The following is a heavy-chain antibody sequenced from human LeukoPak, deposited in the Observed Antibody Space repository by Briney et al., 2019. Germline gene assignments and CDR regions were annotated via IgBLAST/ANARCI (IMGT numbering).Heavy chain of an antibody. CDR1: GGSISSGGYS. Sequence: ETLSLTCAVSGGSISSGGYSWSWVRQAPGKGLEWVSVVYSGDNTYYADSVKGRFTISRDNSKNTLYLQMNSLRAEDTAVYYCARDREPGTSASRFDYWGQGTLVTVSS. CDR3: ARDREPGTSASRFDY. CDR2: VYSGDNT. J-gene: IGHJ4*02. D-gene: IGHD2-8*02. V-gene: IGHV3-53*01.